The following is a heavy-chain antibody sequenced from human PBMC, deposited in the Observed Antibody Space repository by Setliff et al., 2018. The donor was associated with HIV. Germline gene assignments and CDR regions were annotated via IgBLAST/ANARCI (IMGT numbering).Heavy chain of an antibody. V-gene: IGHV2-5*02. CDR3: ARYNFRRGYWDYSDY. CDR1: GFSLSTSGVG. Sequence: SGPTLVNPTQTLTLTCTFSGFSLSTSGVGVGWIRQPPGKALEWLALIYWDDDKRYSPSLKSRLTITKDTSKNQVVLTITNMDPLDTATYFCARYNFRRGYWDYSDYWGQGAQVTVSS. J-gene: IGHJ4*02. D-gene: IGHD3-3*01. CDR2: IYWDDDK.